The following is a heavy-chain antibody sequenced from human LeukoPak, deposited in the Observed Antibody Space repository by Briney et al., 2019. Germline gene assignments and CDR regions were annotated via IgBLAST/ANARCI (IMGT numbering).Heavy chain of an antibody. V-gene: IGHV1-69*13. CDR2: IIPIFGTA. CDR3: ARDGATGYFDY. D-gene: IGHD1-1*01. CDR1: GYTLTELS. Sequence: SVKVSCKVSGYTLTELSMHWVRQAPGQGLEWMGGIIPIFGTANYAQKFQGRVTITADESTSTAYMELSSLRSEDTAVYYCARDGATGYFDYWGQGTLVTVSS. J-gene: IGHJ4*02.